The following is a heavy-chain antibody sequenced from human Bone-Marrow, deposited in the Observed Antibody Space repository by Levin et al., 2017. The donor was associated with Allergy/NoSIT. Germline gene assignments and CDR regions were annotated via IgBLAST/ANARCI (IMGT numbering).Heavy chain of an antibody. V-gene: IGHV4-4*09. CDR1: GASIRDYY. J-gene: IGHJ6*01. CDR2: ASSTGAA. Sequence: PSETLSLTCTVSGASIRDYYWSWVRQTPGKGLEWIGRASSTGAADYNPSLKSQISLDTAKNQISLKMFSVTAADTAVYYCARTPREEVPVLRRKYCSGPSCSRDYDHPTFYYYIMDVWGQGTTVIVTS. D-gene: IGHD2-15*01. CDR3: ARTPREEVPVLRRKYCSGPSCSRDYDHPTFYYYIMDV.